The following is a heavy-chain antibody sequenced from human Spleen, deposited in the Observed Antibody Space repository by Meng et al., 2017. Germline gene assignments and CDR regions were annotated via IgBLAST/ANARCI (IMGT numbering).Heavy chain of an antibody. V-gene: IGHV4-61*03. CDR2: IYYSGST. CDR1: GGSVRSGSYY. D-gene: IGHD1-26*01. Sequence: QVHLQESGPGLVRPSETLSLTCSVSGGSVRSGSYYWSWIRQPPGKGLEWLGYIYYSGSTDYNPSFKSRVTISIDTSKNHFTLKVNSVTAADTAVYYCARSSAGIVGASFDKWGQGTLVTVSS. CDR3: ARSSAGIVGASFDK. J-gene: IGHJ4*02.